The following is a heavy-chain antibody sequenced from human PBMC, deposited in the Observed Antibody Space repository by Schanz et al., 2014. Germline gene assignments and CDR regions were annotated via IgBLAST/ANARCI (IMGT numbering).Heavy chain of an antibody. CDR2: IIPILGIT. D-gene: IGHD6-19*01. Sequence: QVQLVQSGAEVKKPGASVKVSCEASGYTFTSYYIYWFRQAPGQGLEWMGRIIPILGITNVAQTFQDRVTITADKSTSTAYMELSSLRSEDTAVYYCARGLGDERWLDLNEAFDIWGQGTIVTVSS. CDR3: ARGLGDERWLDLNEAFDI. V-gene: IGHV1-69*09. J-gene: IGHJ3*02. CDR1: GYTFTSYY.